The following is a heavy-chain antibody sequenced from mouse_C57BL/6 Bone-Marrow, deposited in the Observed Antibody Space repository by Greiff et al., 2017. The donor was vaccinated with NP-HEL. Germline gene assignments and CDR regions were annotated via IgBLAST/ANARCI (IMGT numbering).Heavy chain of an antibody. J-gene: IGHJ3*01. CDR2: IYPRSGNT. CDR1: GYTFTSYG. D-gene: IGHD2-12*01. CDR3: TEVVTTWTWLSY. Sequence: QVQLKQSGAELARPGASVTLSCKASGYTFTSYGISWVKQRPGQGLEWIGEIYPRSGNTYYNEKFKGKATLTADKSSSTAYMELRSLTSEHSAVFFSTEVVTTWTWLSYWGQGTLVTVAA. V-gene: IGHV1-81*01.